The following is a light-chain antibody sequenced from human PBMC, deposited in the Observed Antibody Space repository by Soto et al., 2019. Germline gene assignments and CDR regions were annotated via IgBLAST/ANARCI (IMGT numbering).Light chain of an antibody. V-gene: IGLV2-8*01. CDR3: SSYAGSNNYV. Sequence: QSVLTQPPSASGSPGHSVTISCTGTSSDVGGYNYVSWYQQHPGKAPKLMIYEVSKRPSGVPDRFSGSKSGNTASLTVSGLQAEDEADYYCSSYAGSNNYVFGTGTKVIVL. CDR1: SSDVGGYNY. CDR2: EVS. J-gene: IGLJ1*01.